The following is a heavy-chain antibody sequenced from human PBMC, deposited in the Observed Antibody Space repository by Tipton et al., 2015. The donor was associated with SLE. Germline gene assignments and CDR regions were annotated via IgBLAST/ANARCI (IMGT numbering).Heavy chain of an antibody. D-gene: IGHD2-8*01. CDR2: VHYGGST. J-gene: IGHJ4*02. CDR1: GGSISNTNYY. Sequence: TLSLTCTVSGGSISNTNYYWAWIRQPPGKGLEWIGSVHYGGSTYYNPSLKSRVTLSIDTSKNQFSLRLTSVTAADTALYYCARLRIVYGFHGLDYWGQGALVTVSS. CDR3: ARLRIVYGFHGLDY. V-gene: IGHV4-39*07.